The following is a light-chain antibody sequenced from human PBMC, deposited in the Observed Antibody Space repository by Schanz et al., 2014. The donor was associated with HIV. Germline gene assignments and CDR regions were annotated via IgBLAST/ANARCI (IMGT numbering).Light chain of an antibody. CDR2: DVT. Sequence: QSALTQPASVSGSPGQSITISCTGTSNDVGGYNFVSWYQQHPGKAPKLIIYDVTKRPSGVPDRFSGSKSGTSASLAISGLQSEDEADYYCAGWDDSLNVWVFGGGTQLTVL. CDR3: AGWDDSLNVWV. V-gene: IGLV2-14*03. CDR1: SNDVGGYNF. J-gene: IGLJ3*02.